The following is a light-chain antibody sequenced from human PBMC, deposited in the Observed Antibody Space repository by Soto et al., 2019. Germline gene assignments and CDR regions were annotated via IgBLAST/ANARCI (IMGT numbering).Light chain of an antibody. J-gene: IGKJ1*01. CDR3: QQYDRSPRT. CDR1: QGISTW. Sequence: DIPMTQFPSSVSASVGDRVNITCRASQGISTWLAWYQQKPERAPKSLIYGASRLQSGVPPRFSGSESETDFTPTISGLQPEDFETYSCQQYDRSPRTFGQGTKVKIK. CDR2: GAS. V-gene: IGKV1D-16*01.